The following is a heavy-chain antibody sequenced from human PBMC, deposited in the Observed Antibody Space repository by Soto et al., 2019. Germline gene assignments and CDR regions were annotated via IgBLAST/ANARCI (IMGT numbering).Heavy chain of an antibody. CDR3: ANIMYSAEQLVLGDYYYGMDV. Sequence: GGSLRLSCAASGFTFSSYGMHWVRQAPGKGLEWVAVISYDGSNKYYADSVKGRFTISRDNSKNTLYLQMNSLRAEDTAVYYCANIMYSAEQLVLGDYYYGMDVWGQGTTVTVSS. CDR1: GFTFSSYG. CDR2: ISYDGSNK. V-gene: IGHV3-30*18. J-gene: IGHJ6*02. D-gene: IGHD6-13*01.